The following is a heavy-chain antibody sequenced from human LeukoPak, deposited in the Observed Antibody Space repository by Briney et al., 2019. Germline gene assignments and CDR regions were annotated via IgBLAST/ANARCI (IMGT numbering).Heavy chain of an antibody. D-gene: IGHD3-10*01. CDR2: ISNSGGST. CDR3: ARGAGSGSYYRPDY. CDR1: GFIFRDYS. V-gene: IGHV3-21*01. J-gene: IGHJ4*02. Sequence: PGGSLRLSCGASGFIFRDYSMNWVRQAPGKGLEWVSSISNSGGSTYCADSVKGRFTISRDNAKNSLYLQMNSLRAEDTAVYYCARGAGSGSYYRPDYWGQGTLVTVSS.